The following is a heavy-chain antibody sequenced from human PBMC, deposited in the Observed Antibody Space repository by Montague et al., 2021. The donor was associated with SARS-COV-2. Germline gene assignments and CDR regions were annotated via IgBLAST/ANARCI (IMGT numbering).Heavy chain of an antibody. CDR1: GFPFDEHA. Sequence: SLRFSCAASGFPFDEHAMFWVRQAPGKGLEWVSGISWNSGSLGYADSLKGRFTVSRDNAKNSLYLQMNSLRPDDTALYYCAKGPRHDVASGLDHWGQGTLVTVSS. D-gene: IGHD6-13*01. CDR3: AKGPRHDVASGLDH. CDR2: ISWNSGSL. J-gene: IGHJ4*02. V-gene: IGHV3-9*01.